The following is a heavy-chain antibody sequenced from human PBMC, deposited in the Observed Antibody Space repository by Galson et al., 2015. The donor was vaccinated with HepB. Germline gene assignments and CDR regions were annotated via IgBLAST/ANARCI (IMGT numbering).Heavy chain of an antibody. CDR2: IYPGDSDT. CDR3: ARSRDYDSSGYHLFDY. J-gene: IGHJ4*02. Sequence: QSGAEVKKPGESPKISCKGSGYSFTSYWIGWVRQMPGKGLEWMGIIYPGDSDTRYSPSFQGQVTISADKSISTAYLQWSSLKASDTAMYYCARSRDYDSSGYHLFDYWGQGTLVTVSS. CDR1: GYSFTSYW. V-gene: IGHV5-51*01. D-gene: IGHD3-22*01.